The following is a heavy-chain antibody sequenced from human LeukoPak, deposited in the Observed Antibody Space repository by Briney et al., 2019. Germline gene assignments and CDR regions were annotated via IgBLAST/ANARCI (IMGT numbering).Heavy chain of an antibody. CDR1: GFSFSDYA. Sequence: GGSLRLSCAASGFSFSDYAIYWVRQAPGKGLEWVAVVAHDEKTIFYADSLKGRFTVSRDNSKNTVYLQMNRLTDEDTAVYYCAREKQSGRTPFDYWGQGSLVTVSS. J-gene: IGHJ4*02. V-gene: IGHV3-30*12. D-gene: IGHD2-15*01. CDR2: VAHDEKTI. CDR3: AREKQSGRTPFDY.